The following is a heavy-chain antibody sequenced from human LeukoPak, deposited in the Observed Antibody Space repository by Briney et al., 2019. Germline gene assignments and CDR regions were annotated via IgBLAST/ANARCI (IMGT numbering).Heavy chain of an antibody. Sequence: SGTLSLPYAVSCGPIRISNWRSWARQPPGTGLEWIGEIYHSGRTNYNPPLKSRVTISVDKSKNQFALKLSSVTAADTAVYYCARDLRSSGWSVDPWGQGTLVTVSS. CDR2: IYHSGRT. J-gene: IGHJ5*02. V-gene: IGHV4-4*02. CDR1: CGPIRISNW. D-gene: IGHD6-19*01. CDR3: ARDLRSSGWSVDP.